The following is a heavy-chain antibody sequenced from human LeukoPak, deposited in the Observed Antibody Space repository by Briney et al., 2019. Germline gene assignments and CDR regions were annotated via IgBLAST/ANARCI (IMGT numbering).Heavy chain of an antibody. CDR3: ASGVVRGVIAPPDY. V-gene: IGHV3-30*02. Sequence: AGGSLRLSCAASGFTFSSYGMYWVRQAPGKGLEWVAFIRYDGSNKYYADSVKGRFTISRDNSKNTLYLQMNSLRAEDTAVYYCASGVVRGVIAPPDYWGQGTLVTVSS. J-gene: IGHJ4*02. D-gene: IGHD3-16*02. CDR2: IRYDGSNK. CDR1: GFTFSSYG.